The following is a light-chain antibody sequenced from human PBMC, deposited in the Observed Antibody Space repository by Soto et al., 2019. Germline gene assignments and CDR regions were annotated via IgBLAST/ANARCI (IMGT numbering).Light chain of an antibody. CDR1: QTVSSSY. V-gene: IGKV3-20*01. CDR2: AAS. Sequence: EVMLTQSPGTLSLSPGDRATLSCRASQTVSSSYLAWYQQKPGQAPRLLIYAASSRATGIPDRFSGSGSGTDFTLTGTSLQSEDFAVYYCQQYDNWPQTFGQGTKVDI. CDR3: QQYDNWPQT. J-gene: IGKJ1*01.